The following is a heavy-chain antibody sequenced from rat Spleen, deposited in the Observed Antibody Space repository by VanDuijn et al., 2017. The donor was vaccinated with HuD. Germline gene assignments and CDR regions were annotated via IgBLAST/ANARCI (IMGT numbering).Heavy chain of an antibody. CDR1: GFTFSDFF. J-gene: IGHJ2*01. CDR3: ASRDY. Sequence: EVQLVESDGGLVQPGRSLKLSCAASGFTFSDFFMAWVRQAPAKGLEWVATISTGGDNTHYRDSVKGRFTVSRDNAKSTLSLQMDSLRSEDTATYYCASRDYWGQGVMVTVSS. V-gene: IGHV5-25*01. CDR2: ISTGGDNT.